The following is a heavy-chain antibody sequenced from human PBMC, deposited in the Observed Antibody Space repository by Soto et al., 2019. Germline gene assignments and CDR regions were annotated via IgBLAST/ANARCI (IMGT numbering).Heavy chain of an antibody. D-gene: IGHD6-19*01. V-gene: IGHV4-59*01. CDR3: ARRLFGSGWTLDS. CDR2: VYHTGST. Sequence: LSLTCDVSGASITTYYWSWIRQAPGEGLEWIGNVYHTGSTDYNSSLKSRVTISVDTSKNQFSLKVNSVTAADTAVYYCARRLFGSGWTLDSWGQGALVTVSS. CDR1: GASITTYY. J-gene: IGHJ4*02.